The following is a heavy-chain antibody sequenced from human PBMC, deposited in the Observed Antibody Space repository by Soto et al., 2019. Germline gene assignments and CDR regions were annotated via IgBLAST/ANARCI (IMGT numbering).Heavy chain of an antibody. D-gene: IGHD4-17*01. V-gene: IGHV1-69*02. CDR3: ARLTTSYGMDV. Sequence: QVQLVQSGAEVKKPGSSVKVSCKASGGTFSSYTISWVRQAPGQGLEWMGRIIPILGIGNYAQKFQGRVTITADKSTSTAYMELSSLRSEDTAVYYCARLTTSYGMDVWGQGTTVTVSS. CDR1: GGTFSSYT. CDR2: IIPILGIG. J-gene: IGHJ6*02.